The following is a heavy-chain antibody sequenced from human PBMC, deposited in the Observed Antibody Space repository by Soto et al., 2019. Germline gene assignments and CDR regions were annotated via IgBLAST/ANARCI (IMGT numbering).Heavy chain of an antibody. V-gene: IGHV4-39*01. D-gene: IGHD6-19*01. CDR1: GGSISSSSYY. CDR3: ARHRGYSSGWSHY. Sequence: QLQLQESGPGLVKPSETLSLTCTVSGGSISSSSYYWGWIRQPPGKGLEWIGSIYYSGSTYYNPSLKSRVTISVDTSKNQFSLKLSSVTAADTAVYYCARHRGYSSGWSHYWGQGTLVTVSS. CDR2: IYYSGST. J-gene: IGHJ4*02.